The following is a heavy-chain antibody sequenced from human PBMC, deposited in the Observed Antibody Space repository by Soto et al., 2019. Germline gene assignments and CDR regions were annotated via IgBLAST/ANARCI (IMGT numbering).Heavy chain of an antibody. Sequence: QVQLVESGGGVVQPGRSLRLSCAASGLTFSSYGMHWVRQAPGKGLEWVAVIWYDGSNKYYADPVKGRFTISRDNSKNTLYLQMNSLRAEDTAVYYCAKELSSSWYYYYYGMDVWGQGTTVTVSS. J-gene: IGHJ6*02. D-gene: IGHD6-13*01. V-gene: IGHV3-33*06. CDR3: AKELSSSWYYYYYGMDV. CDR1: GLTFSSYG. CDR2: IWYDGSNK.